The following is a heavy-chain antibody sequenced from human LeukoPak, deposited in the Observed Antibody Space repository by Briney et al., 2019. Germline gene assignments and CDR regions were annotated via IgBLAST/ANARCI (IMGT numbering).Heavy chain of an antibody. V-gene: IGHV5-10-1*01. D-gene: IGHD6-19*01. CDR1: GYSFTSYW. Sequence: GESLQISCQGSGYSFTSYWISWVRQMPGKGLEWMGRIDPSDSYTNYSPSLQGHVTISADKSISTAYLQWSSLKASDTAMYYCARQSPQKYSSGWYGGYFDHWGQGTLVTVSS. CDR2: IDPSDSYT. CDR3: ARQSPQKYSSGWYGGYFDH. J-gene: IGHJ4*02.